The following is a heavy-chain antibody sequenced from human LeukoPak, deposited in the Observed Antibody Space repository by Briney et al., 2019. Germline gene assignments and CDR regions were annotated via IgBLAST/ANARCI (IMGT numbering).Heavy chain of an antibody. CDR2: ITSRSSFI. Sequence: GGSLRLSCAASGFTFDNYNMNWVRQAPGKGLEWVSCITSRSSFIYYADSAKGRFTISRDNSKNTLYLQMNSLRAEDTAVYYCAKSDEYSSSWLRYYYYYMDVWGKGTTVTVSS. D-gene: IGHD6-13*01. CDR1: GFTFDNYN. J-gene: IGHJ6*03. CDR3: AKSDEYSSSWLRYYYYYMDV. V-gene: IGHV3-21*04.